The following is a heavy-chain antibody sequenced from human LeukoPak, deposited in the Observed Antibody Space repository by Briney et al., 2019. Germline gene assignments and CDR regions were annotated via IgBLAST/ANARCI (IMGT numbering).Heavy chain of an antibody. CDR1: GGSISSGDCY. CDR2: IYYSGST. D-gene: IGHD6-6*01. J-gene: IGHJ6*03. V-gene: IGHV4-30-4*01. CDR3: ARRARLNYYYYMDV. Sequence: SETLSLTCTVSGGSISSGDCYWSWIRQPPGRGLEWIGYIYYSGSTYYNPSLKSRVTISVDTSKNQFSLKLSSVTAADTAVYYCARRARLNYYYYMDVWGKGTTVTVSS.